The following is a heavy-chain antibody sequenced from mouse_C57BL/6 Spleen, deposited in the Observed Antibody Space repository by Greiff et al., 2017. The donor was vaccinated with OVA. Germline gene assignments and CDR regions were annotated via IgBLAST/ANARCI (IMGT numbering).Heavy chain of an antibody. V-gene: IGHV1-64*01. CDR1: GYTFTSYW. Sequence: QVQLQQPGAELVKPGASVKLSCKASGYTFTSYWMHWVKQRPGQGLEWIGMIHPNSGSTNYNEKFTSKATLTVDKSSSTAYMQLSSLTSEDSAVYYCATHYGSSPHWYFDVWGTGTTVTVSS. CDR3: ATHYGSSPHWYFDV. J-gene: IGHJ1*03. CDR2: IHPNSGST. D-gene: IGHD1-1*01.